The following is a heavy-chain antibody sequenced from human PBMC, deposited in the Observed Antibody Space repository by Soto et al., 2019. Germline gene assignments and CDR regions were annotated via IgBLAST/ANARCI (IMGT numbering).Heavy chain of an antibody. CDR2: INVADNT. J-gene: IGHJ3*02. CDR3: ARLMSSDWPYVFDI. V-gene: IGHV3-66*04. Sequence: EVQLVESGGGLVQSGGSLRLSCADSGLTVTNKYMTWVRQALGKGLEWVSIINVADNTYYADSVKGRFTISRDMSKDTIDLQMNSLRAEDTAVYYCARLMSSDWPYVFDIWGRGTTVTVSS. CDR1: GLTVTNKY. D-gene: IGHD6-19*01.